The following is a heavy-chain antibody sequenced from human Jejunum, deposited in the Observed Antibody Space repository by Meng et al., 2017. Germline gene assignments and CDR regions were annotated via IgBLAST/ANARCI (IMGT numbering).Heavy chain of an antibody. J-gene: IGHJ4*02. CDR1: GASISSGNW. D-gene: IGHD6-19*01. CDR3: ARHISVTGTRGFDY. V-gene: IGHV4-4*02. Sequence: QVTLQESGAGLVQPSETLSLTCAVSGASISSGNWWSWVRHPPGKGLEWSGEMYQSGTNNYNPSLKSRVTILLDTSKNQLSLELTSVTAADTAVYYCARHISVTGTRGFDYWGQGTLVTVSS. CDR2: MYQSGTN.